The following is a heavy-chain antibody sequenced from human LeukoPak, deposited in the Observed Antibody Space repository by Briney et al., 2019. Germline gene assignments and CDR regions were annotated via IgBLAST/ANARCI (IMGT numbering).Heavy chain of an antibody. CDR2: ISYDGSNK. CDR3: ARGGRGYSYGYYY. J-gene: IGHJ4*02. V-gene: IGHV3-30*04. CDR1: GFTFSSYT. Sequence: GGSLRPSCAASGFTFSSYTMHWVRQAPGKGLEWVAVISYDGSNKNYADSVKGRFTISRDNSKNTLYLQMNSLRAEDTAVYYCARGGRGYSYGYYYWGQGTLVTVSS. D-gene: IGHD5-18*01.